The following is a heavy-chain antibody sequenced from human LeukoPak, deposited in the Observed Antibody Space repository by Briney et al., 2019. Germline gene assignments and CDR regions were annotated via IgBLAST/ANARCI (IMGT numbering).Heavy chain of an antibody. D-gene: IGHD4-17*01. CDR1: GFTFSDYY. Sequence: GGSLRLFCAASGFTFSDYYMSWIRQAPGKGLEWVSYISSSGSTIYYADSVKGRFTNSRDNAKNSLYLQMNSLRAEDTAVYYCARDFYGDLYFDYWGQGTLVTVSS. V-gene: IGHV3-11*04. CDR3: ARDFYGDLYFDY. J-gene: IGHJ4*02. CDR2: ISSSGSTI.